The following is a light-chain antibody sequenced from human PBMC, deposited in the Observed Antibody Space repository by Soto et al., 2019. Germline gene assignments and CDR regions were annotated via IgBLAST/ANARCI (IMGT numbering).Light chain of an antibody. CDR1: SSNIGSNY. V-gene: IGLV1-47*01. Sequence: QAVVTQPPSASGTPGQRVTISCSGGSSNIGSNYVYWYQQLPGTAPKLLIYRYNQRPSGVPDRFFGSRSGTSASLAISGLRSEDEADYYCAAWDDSLRGLLFGGGTKLTVL. CDR3: AAWDDSLRGLL. J-gene: IGLJ2*01. CDR2: RYN.